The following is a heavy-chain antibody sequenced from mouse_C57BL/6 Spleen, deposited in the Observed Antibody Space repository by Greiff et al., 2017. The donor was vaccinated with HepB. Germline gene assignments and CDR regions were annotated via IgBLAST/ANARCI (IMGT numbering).Heavy chain of an antibody. CDR2: ISYDGSN. D-gene: IGHD2-3*01. CDR1: GYSITSGYY. CDR3: AREIYDGYQDY. J-gene: IGHJ2*01. Sequence: ESGPGLVKPSQSLSLTCSVTGYSITSGYYWNWIRQFPGNKLEWMGYISYDGSNNYNPSLKNRISITRDTSKNQFFLKLNSVTTEDTATYYCAREIYDGYQDYWGQGTTLTVSS. V-gene: IGHV3-6*01.